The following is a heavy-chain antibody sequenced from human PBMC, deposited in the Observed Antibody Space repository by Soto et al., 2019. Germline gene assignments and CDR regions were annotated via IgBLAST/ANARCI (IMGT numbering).Heavy chain of an antibody. CDR3: AREYSSSWYNYYYYGMDV. J-gene: IGHJ6*02. V-gene: IGHV1-8*01. D-gene: IGHD6-13*01. Sequence: ASVKVSCKASGYTFTSYDINWVRQATGQGLEWMGWMNPNSVNTGYAQKFQGRVTMTRNTSISTAYMELSSLRSEDTAVYYCAREYSSSWYNYYYYGMDVWGQGTTVTVSS. CDR2: MNPNSVNT. CDR1: GYTFTSYD.